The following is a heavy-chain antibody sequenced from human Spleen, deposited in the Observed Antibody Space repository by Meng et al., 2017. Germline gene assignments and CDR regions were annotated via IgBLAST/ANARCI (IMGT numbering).Heavy chain of an antibody. D-gene: IGHD3-10*01. CDR1: GFTFKNYG. J-gene: IGHJ4*02. Sequence: GESLKISCAASGFTFKNYGMNWVRQAPGKGLEWVSAISGSGDSTYYVDSVKGRFTLSRDNSKNTLYLQVNSLRAEDTALYYCAKYSYGLGDYFDYWGQGALVTVSS. CDR3: AKYSYGLGDYFDY. CDR2: ISGSGDST. V-gene: IGHV3-23*01.